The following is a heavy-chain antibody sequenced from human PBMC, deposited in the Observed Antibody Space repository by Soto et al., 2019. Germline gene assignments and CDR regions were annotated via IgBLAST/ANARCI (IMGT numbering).Heavy chain of an antibody. CDR2: IYYSGST. V-gene: IGHV4-39*01. Sequence: PSETLSLTCTVSGGSISSSSYYWVWIRQPPGKGLEWIGSIYYSGSTYYNPSLKSRVTISVDTSKNQFSLKLSSVTAADTAVYYCAREQYYDFWSGYYTGESDYWGQGTLVTVSS. D-gene: IGHD3-3*01. CDR1: GGSISSSSYY. J-gene: IGHJ4*02. CDR3: AREQYYDFWSGYYTGESDY.